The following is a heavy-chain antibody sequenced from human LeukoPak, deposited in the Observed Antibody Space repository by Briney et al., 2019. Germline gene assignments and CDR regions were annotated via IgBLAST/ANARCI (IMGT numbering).Heavy chain of an antibody. Sequence: SGGSLRLSCATSGFTFSSYGMSWVRQAPGKGLEWVSSIVGSGGSTYYADSVKGRFTISRDNSKNTLSLHMNSLRGEDTAIYFCARGSTGWYLADHWGQGTLVTVSS. D-gene: IGHD6-19*01. CDR3: ARGSTGWYLADH. J-gene: IGHJ4*02. CDR1: GFTFSSYG. CDR2: IVGSGGST. V-gene: IGHV3-23*01.